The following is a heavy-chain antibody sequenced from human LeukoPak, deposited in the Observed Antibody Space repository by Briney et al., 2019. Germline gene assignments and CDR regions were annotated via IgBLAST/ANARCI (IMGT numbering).Heavy chain of an antibody. CDR3: ARSSHIPIFGVAWEWRAFDI. J-gene: IGHJ3*02. CDR1: GGSISSGGYY. V-gene: IGHV4-31*03. CDR2: IYYSGSP. Sequence: PSETLSLTCTVSGGSISSGGYYWSWIRQHPGKGLEWIGNIYYSGSPFYNPSLKSRVTTSVDTSKNQFSLKLSSVTAADTAVYYCARSSHIPIFGVAWEWRAFDIWGQGTLVTVSS. D-gene: IGHD3-3*01.